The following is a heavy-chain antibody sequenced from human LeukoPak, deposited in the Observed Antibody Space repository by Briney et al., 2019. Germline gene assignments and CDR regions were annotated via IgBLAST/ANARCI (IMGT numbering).Heavy chain of an antibody. V-gene: IGHV3-53*01. Sequence: GGSLRLSCAASGFTVSSNYMSWVRQPPGKGLEWVSVIYSGGSTYYADSVKGRFTISRDNSKNTLYLQMNSLRAEDTAVYYCATRYDSSGYLGDYWGQGTLVTVSS. J-gene: IGHJ4*02. CDR1: GFTVSSNY. D-gene: IGHD3-22*01. CDR3: ATRYDSSGYLGDY. CDR2: IYSGGST.